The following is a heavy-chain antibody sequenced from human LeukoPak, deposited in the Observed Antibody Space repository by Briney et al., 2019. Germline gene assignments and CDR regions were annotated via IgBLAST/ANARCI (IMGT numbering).Heavy chain of an antibody. J-gene: IGHJ4*02. CDR1: GGSISSINW. CDR2: IYHSGST. V-gene: IGHV4-4*02. CDR3: ARDYYDGIGYYYEDY. D-gene: IGHD3-22*01. Sequence: PSGTLSLNCAVSGGSISSINWWTWVRQPPGKGLEWIGEIYHSGSTNYNPSLKSRVTISVDKSKNQFSLKLSSVTAADTAVYYCARDYYDGIGYYYEDYWGQGTLVTVSS.